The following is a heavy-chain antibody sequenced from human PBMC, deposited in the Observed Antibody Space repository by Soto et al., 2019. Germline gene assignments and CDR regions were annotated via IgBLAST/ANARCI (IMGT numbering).Heavy chain of an antibody. Sequence: QVQLQESGPRLVKPSETLSLTCAASGGSVSSSHWWSWVRLPPGKGLEWIGEIYPCGNTNYNPSLRGRVTGAVAKSKNQFDLKVSSVTAADTAVYYCARVMGVAAGGPLDYWGQGALVTVSS. CDR2: IYPCGNT. V-gene: IGHV4-4*02. CDR1: GGSVSSSHW. J-gene: IGHJ4*02. D-gene: IGHD6-13*01. CDR3: ARVMGVAAGGPLDY.